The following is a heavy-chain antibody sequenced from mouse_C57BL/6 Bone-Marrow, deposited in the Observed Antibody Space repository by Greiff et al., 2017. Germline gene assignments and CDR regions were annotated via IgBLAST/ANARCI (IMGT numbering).Heavy chain of an antibody. Sequence: VQLQQPGAELVKPGASVKMSCEASGYTFTSYWITWVKQRPGQGLEWIGDIYPGSGSTNYNEKFKSKRTLTVDKSSSTAYLQLISLTSEDAAVYYCARDPDWYAYWGQGTLVTVSA. CDR1: GYTFTSYW. CDR3: ARDPDWYAY. CDR2: IYPGSGST. V-gene: IGHV1-55*01. J-gene: IGHJ3*01.